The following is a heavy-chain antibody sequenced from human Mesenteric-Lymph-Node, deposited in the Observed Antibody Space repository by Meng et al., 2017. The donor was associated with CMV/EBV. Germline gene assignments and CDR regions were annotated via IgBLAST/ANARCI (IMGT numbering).Heavy chain of an antibody. Sequence: SGYTFTSYAKHWVRQAPGQRLEWMGWINAGNGNTKYSQKFQGRVTITRDTSASTAYMELSSLRSEDTAVYYCARAPYYGSGPHMEFDYWGQGTLVTVSS. CDR3: ARAPYYGSGPHMEFDY. D-gene: IGHD3-10*01. J-gene: IGHJ4*02. CDR1: GYTFTSYA. CDR2: INAGNGNT. V-gene: IGHV1-3*01.